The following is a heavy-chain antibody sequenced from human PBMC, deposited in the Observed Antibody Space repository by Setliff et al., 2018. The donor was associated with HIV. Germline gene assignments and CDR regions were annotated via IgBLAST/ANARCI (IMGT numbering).Heavy chain of an antibody. CDR1: EGTFSSYG. V-gene: IGHV1-69*04. J-gene: IGHJ3*02. CDR2: FIPRLNIA. CDR3: AGPRGDEAFDI. Sequence: SVKVSCKASEGTFSSYGITWVRQAPGQGLECVGTFIPRLNIATIAQNFQDRVTVTADESTSTMYMELSSLTSDDTAVYYCAGPRGDEAFDIWGQGTMVTVSS.